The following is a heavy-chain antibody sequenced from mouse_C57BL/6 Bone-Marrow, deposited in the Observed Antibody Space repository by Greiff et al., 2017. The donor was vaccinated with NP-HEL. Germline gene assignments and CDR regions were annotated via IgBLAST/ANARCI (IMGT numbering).Heavy chain of an antibody. V-gene: IGHV1-76*01. D-gene: IGHD1-1*01. CDR2: IYPGSGNT. CDR1: GYTFTDYY. J-gene: IGHJ2*01. Sequence: QVQLKQSGAELVRPGASVKLSCKASGYTFTDYYINWVKQRPGQGLEWIARIYPGSGNTYYNEKFKGKATLTAEKSSSTAYMQLSSLTSEDSAVYFCAREAPYYGSSYGFDYWGQGTTLTVSS. CDR3: AREAPYYGSSYGFDY.